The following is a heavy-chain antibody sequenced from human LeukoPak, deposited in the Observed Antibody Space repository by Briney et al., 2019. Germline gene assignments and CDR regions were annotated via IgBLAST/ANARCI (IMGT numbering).Heavy chain of an antibody. Sequence: PSETLPLTRAVHGGSFSGYHWNWIRQSPGKGLEWIGEINDRGRTNYNPSLKSRVTLSVDTSKKQFSLKLSSVTAADTAVYYCARDPTTVVTLPYYFDGWGKGTLVTVSS. V-gene: IGHV4-34*01. CDR1: GGSFSGYH. J-gene: IGHJ4*02. D-gene: IGHD4-23*01. CDR3: ARDPTTVVTLPYYFDG. CDR2: INDRGRT.